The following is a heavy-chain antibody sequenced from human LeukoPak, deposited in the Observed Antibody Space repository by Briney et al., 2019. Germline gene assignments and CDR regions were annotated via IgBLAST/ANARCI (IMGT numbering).Heavy chain of an antibody. V-gene: IGHV3-53*01. CDR2: LYSDGNT. D-gene: IGHD1-14*01. Sequence: PGGSLRLSCAASGFTVITNDMTWVRQAPGKGLDWVSVLYSDGNTKYADSVQGRFTIYRDNSKNTLYLEMNSLSPDDTAVYYCARGVEPLAANTLAYWGQGTLVTVSS. J-gene: IGHJ4*02. CDR3: ARGVEPLAANTLAY. CDR1: GFTVITND.